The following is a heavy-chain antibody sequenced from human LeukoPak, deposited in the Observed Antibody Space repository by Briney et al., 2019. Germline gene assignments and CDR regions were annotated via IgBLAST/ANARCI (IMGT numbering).Heavy chain of an antibody. Sequence: GGSLRLSCAASGFTFSDYYMSWIRQAPGKGLEWVSYISSSGSTIYYADSVKGRFTISRDNAKNSLYLQMNSLRAEDTAVYYCAQSIAARPGEYYFDYWGQGTLVTVSS. D-gene: IGHD6-6*01. CDR2: ISSSGSTI. CDR1: GFTFSDYY. J-gene: IGHJ4*02. V-gene: IGHV3-11*04. CDR3: AQSIAARPGEYYFDY.